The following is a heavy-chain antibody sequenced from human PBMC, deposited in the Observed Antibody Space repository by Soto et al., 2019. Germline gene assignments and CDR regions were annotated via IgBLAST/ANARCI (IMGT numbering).Heavy chain of an antibody. Sequence: EVQLVESGGGLGQPGGSLRLSCAASGFTFRNYWMYWVRQAPGKGLVWVSHINGDGSITAYADSVRGRFTISRDDAKNTLFLQMNSLRPEDTAVYYCVRGGNYVWWSYQDWGQGTLVTVSS. V-gene: IGHV3-74*01. CDR2: INGDGSIT. J-gene: IGHJ4*02. CDR1: GFTFRNYW. D-gene: IGHD3-16*02. CDR3: VRGGNYVWWSYQD.